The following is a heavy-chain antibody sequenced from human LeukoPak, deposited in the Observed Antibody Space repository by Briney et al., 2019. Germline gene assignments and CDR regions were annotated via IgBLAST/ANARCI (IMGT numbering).Heavy chain of an antibody. V-gene: IGHV1-18*01. Sequence: ASVKVSCKASGYTFTSYGISWVRQAPGQGLGWMGWISAYNGNTNYAQKFQGRVTMTRNTSISTAYMELSSLRSEDTAVYYCARGSGGGILTGLTYDYWGQGTLVTVSS. J-gene: IGHJ4*02. CDR2: ISAYNGNT. CDR1: GYTFTSYG. CDR3: ARGSGGGILTGLTYDY. D-gene: IGHD3-9*01.